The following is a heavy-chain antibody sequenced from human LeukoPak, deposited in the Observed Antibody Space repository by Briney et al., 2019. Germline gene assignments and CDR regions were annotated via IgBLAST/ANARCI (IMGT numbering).Heavy chain of an antibody. J-gene: IGHJ5*02. V-gene: IGHV3-23*01. CDR1: GFTFSRYA. D-gene: IGHD3-22*01. Sequence: GGSLRLSCAASGFTFSRYAMSWVRQAPGKGLDWVSVIGASGGSTYYADSVKGRFTISRDNSKNTLYLQLNRLRAEDTAVYYCAKGYSGYYFHNWFDPWGQGTLVTVSS. CDR2: IGASGGST. CDR3: AKGYSGYYFHNWFDP.